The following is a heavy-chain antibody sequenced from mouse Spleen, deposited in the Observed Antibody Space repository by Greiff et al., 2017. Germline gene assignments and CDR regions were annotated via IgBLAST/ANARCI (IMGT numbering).Heavy chain of an antibody. J-gene: IGHJ3*01. V-gene: IGHV1-4*01. CDR3: ARLTGSGYGGFAY. CDR1: GYTFTSYT. Sequence: VQLQQSGAELARPGASVKMSCKASGYTFTSYTMHWVKQRPGQGLEWIGYINPSSGYTNYNQKFKDKATLTADKSSSTAYMQLSSLTSEDSAVYYCARLTGSGYGGFAYWGQGTLVTVSA. CDR2: INPSSGYT. D-gene: IGHD3-1*01.